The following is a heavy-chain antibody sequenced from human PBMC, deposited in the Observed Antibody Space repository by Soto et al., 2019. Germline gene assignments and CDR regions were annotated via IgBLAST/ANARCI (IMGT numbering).Heavy chain of an antibody. Sequence: QVQLVQSGAEVKRPGASVKVSCKASGYTFTNYYMHWVRQAPGQGLEWMGVIHYSGATPTYAQKFQGRVTMARDTSTSTVYVELSSLTSEDTAVYYCARGYGSSPNMELRFGMDVWGQGTTISVSS. D-gene: IGHD5-18*01. CDR1: GYTFTNYY. V-gene: IGHV1-46*01. CDR2: IHYSGATP. CDR3: ARGYGSSPNMELRFGMDV. J-gene: IGHJ6*02.